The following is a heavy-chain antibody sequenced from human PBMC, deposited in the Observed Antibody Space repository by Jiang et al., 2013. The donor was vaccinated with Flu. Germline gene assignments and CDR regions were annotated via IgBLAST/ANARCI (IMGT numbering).Heavy chain of an antibody. V-gene: IGHV1-3*01. CDR2: INAGNGNT. D-gene: IGHD1-26*01. J-gene: IGHJ6*03. CDR3: ARVEWELTGRVPLNRRHDREDNYYYYMES. Sequence: SGAEVKKPGASVKVSCKASGYTFTSYAMHWVRQAPGQRLEWMGWINAGNGNTKYSQKFQGRVTITRDTSASTAYMELSSLRSEDTAVYYCARVEWELTGRVPLNRRHDREDNYYYYMESGAKGPRSPSP. CDR1: GYTFTSYA.